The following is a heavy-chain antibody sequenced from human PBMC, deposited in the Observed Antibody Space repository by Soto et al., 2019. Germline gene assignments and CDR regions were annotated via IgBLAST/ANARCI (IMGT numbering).Heavy chain of an antibody. V-gene: IGHV3-66*01. Sequence: GGSLRLSCAASGFTFSSYGMHWVRQAPGKGLEWVSVIYSGGSTYYADSVKGRFTISRDNSKNTPYLQMNSLRAEDTAVYYCARDRIPTGMDVWGQGTTVTVSS. CDR2: IYSGGST. CDR1: GFTFSSYG. CDR3: ARDRIPTGMDV. J-gene: IGHJ6*02.